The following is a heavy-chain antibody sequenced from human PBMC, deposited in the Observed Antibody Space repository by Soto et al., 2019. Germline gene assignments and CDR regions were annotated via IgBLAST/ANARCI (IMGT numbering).Heavy chain of an antibody. CDR3: AREIYCSSTSCYESSGFDY. D-gene: IGHD2-2*01. J-gene: IGHJ4*02. CDR2: INNSSDNT. CDR1: GVTFSDYA. V-gene: IGHV3-23*01. Sequence: GGSLRLSCAASGVTFSDYAMSWVRQAPGKGLEWVSVINNSSDNTYYADSVKGRFTISRDNAKNTLYLQMNSLRAEDTAVYYCAREIYCSSTSCYESSGFDYWGQGTLVTVSS.